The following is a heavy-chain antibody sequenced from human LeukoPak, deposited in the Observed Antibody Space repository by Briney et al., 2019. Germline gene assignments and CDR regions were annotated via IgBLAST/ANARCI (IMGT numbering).Heavy chain of an antibody. V-gene: IGHV1-8*01. J-gene: IGHJ5*02. CDR3: ARGRRGYYYDSSGYYSPDWFDP. Sequence: ASAKVSCKASGYTFTSYDINWVRQATGQGLEWMGWMNPNSGNTGYAQKFQGRVTMTRNTSISTAYMELSSLRSEDTAVYYCARGRRGYYYDSSGYYSPDWFDPWGQGTLVTVSS. CDR2: MNPNSGNT. D-gene: IGHD3-22*01. CDR1: GYTFTSYD.